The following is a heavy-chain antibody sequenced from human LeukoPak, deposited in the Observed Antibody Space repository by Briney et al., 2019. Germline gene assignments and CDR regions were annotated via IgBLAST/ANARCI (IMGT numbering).Heavy chain of an antibody. CDR3: TRVRGYDFDF. J-gene: IGHJ4*02. CDR2: IKQDGSQK. V-gene: IGHV3-7*01. D-gene: IGHD5-12*01. Sequence: GGSLRLSCAASGFTFSSYWMSWVRQAPGKGLEWVANIKQDGSQKYYVDSVKGRFSISRDNAKNTLYLQMNSLRAEDTAVYYCTRVRGYDFDFWGQGTLVTVSS. CDR1: GFTFSSYW.